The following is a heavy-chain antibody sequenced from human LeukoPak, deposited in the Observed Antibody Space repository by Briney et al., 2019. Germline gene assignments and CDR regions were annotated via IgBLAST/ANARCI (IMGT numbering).Heavy chain of an antibody. CDR2: INHSGST. CDR1: AGAFTDYH. V-gene: IGHV4-34*01. D-gene: IGHD6-6*01. CDR3: ARATEGYSSSVVYMDV. Sequence: PSETLSLTCAVYAGAFTDYHWTWLRQPPGKGLEWIGEINHSGSTRYSPSLKSRVTISVDTPKNQFSLKLSSVTAADTAVYYCARATEGYSSSVVYMDVWGKGTTVTVSS. J-gene: IGHJ6*03.